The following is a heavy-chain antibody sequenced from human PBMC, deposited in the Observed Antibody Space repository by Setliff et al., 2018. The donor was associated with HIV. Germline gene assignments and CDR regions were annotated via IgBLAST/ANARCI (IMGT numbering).Heavy chain of an antibody. V-gene: IGHV4-39*01. J-gene: IGHJ4*02. Sequence: PSETLSLTCTVSGGSISSSSYFWAWVRQPPRKGLEWIGSVYYSGTTYISPSLKSRLTISIDRSTNQFSLRLNSMTAADMAMYYCARSSRGYYNPLFDYWGQGTLVTVSS. CDR2: VYYSGTT. CDR1: GGSISSSSYF. CDR3: ARSSRGYYNPLFDY. D-gene: IGHD3-22*01.